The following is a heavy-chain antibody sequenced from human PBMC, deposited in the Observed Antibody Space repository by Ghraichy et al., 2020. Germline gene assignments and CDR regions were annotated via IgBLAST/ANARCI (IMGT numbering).Heavy chain of an antibody. V-gene: IGHV1-18*01. Sequence: ASVKVSCKASGYTFDNYGISWVRQAPGQGLEWMGWMNTHNGDRNYAQRVQGRVTMTTETSTSTAKMDLRSLTYDDTAVYYCARTSYVRGTYRSDDALDIWGQGTMVTVSS. J-gene: IGHJ3*02. CDR2: MNTHNGDR. D-gene: IGHD3-16*02. CDR1: GYTFDNYG. CDR3: ARTSYVRGTYRSDDALDI.